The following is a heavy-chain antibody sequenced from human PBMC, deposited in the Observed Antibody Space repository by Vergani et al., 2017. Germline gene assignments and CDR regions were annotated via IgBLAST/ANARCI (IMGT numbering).Heavy chain of an antibody. CDR2: ISAYNGNT. V-gene: IGHV1-18*04. Sequence: QVQLVQSGAEVKKPGSSVKVSCKASGYTFTGYYMHWVRQAPGQGLEWMGWISAYNGNTNYAQKLQGRVTMTTDTSTSTAYMELRSLRSDDTAVYYCARGYCSSTSGYTHYYYYMDVWGKGTTVTVSS. J-gene: IGHJ6*03. D-gene: IGHD2-2*02. CDR3: ARGYCSSTSGYTHYYYYMDV. CDR1: GYTFTGYY.